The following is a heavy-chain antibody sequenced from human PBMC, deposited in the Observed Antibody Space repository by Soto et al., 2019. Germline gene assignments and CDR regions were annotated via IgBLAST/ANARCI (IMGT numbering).Heavy chain of an antibody. V-gene: IGHV4-31*03. Sequence: QVQLQQSGPGLVKPSQTLSLTCTVSGGSIICGHYWSWFRQYPGEGLVGMGYILYSGITYFNASLKCRITLSVDTSDTQYYLKLPSLTAAHTAVYFCARDCTSTSCYGNYGGDVWGQGTTVTASS. CDR3: ARDCTSTSCYGNYGGDV. CDR2: ILYSGIT. D-gene: IGHD2-2*01. CDR1: GGSIICGHY. J-gene: IGHJ6*02.